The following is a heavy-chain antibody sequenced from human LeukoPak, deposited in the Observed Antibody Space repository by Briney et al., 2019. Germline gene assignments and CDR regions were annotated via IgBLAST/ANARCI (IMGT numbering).Heavy chain of an antibody. CDR1: GGSISSSRSY. CDR3: ARAIRRRWLQGSPAAYYYHMDV. V-gene: IGHV4-39*07. J-gene: IGHJ6*03. D-gene: IGHD5-24*01. CDR2: IYYSGST. Sequence: SETLSLTCTVSGGSISSSRSYWGWIHQPPGKGLEWIGSIYYSGSTYYNPSLKSRVTISVDTSKNQFSLKLSSVTAADTAVYYCARAIRRRWLQGSPAAYYYHMDVWGKGTTVTISS.